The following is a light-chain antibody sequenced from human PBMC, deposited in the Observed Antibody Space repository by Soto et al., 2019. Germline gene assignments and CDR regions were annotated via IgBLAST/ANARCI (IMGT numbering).Light chain of an antibody. Sequence: QSALTQPASVSGSPGQSITISCTGTSSDIGGYNYVSWYQHHPGKAPKLIIYDVNTRPSGVSIRFSGSKSGNTASLTISGLQTEDEADYYCSSYTSSRTRVFGTGTKLTVL. CDR1: SSDIGGYNY. CDR3: SSYTSSRTRV. V-gene: IGLV2-14*03. CDR2: DVN. J-gene: IGLJ1*01.